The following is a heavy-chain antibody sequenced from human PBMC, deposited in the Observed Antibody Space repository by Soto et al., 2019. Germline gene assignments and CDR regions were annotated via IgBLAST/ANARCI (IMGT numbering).Heavy chain of an antibody. D-gene: IGHD3-22*01. CDR1: GFALSRYW. CDR2: INSGGNIT. J-gene: IGHJ4*02. CDR3: AKAAGSDYYPVDY. V-gene: IGHV3-74*01. Sequence: GGSLRLSCTASGFALSRYWMYWVRQVPGKGLVWISHINSGGNITPYADSVRGRFTISRDNAKNSLSLQMNSLRVEDTAVYYCAKAAGSDYYPVDYWGQGTLVTVSS.